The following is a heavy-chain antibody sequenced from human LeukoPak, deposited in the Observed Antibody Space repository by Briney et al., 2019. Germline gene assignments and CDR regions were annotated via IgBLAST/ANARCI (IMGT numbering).Heavy chain of an antibody. CDR3: AKSPTYYYDTSGYRYFDY. J-gene: IGHJ4*02. Sequence: GGSLRLSCAASGFTFSSYAMSWVRQAPGKGLEWVSSISGSGGSTYYADSVKGRFTISRDNSKNTLYLQMNSLRAEDTAVYYCAKSPTYYYDTSGYRYFDYWGQGTLVTVSS. CDR2: ISGSGGST. CDR1: GFTFSSYA. D-gene: IGHD3-22*01. V-gene: IGHV3-23*01.